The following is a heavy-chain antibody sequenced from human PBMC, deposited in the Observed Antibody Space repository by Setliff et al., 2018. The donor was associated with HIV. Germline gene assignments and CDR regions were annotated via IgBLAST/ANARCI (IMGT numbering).Heavy chain of an antibody. V-gene: IGHV1-3*01. CDR2: INAGNGNK. CDR3: ARRSVYCLLGSPYNWFDP. CDR1: GYTFTNNA. J-gene: IGHJ5*02. D-gene: IGHD1-26*01. Sequence: ASVKVSCKASGYTFTNNAMHWVRQAPGQRLEWMGWINAGNGNKKYSQKFQGRVTITRDTSASTAYMELSGLRSEDTAGYYCARRSVYCLLGSPYNWFDPWGQGTLVTVSS.